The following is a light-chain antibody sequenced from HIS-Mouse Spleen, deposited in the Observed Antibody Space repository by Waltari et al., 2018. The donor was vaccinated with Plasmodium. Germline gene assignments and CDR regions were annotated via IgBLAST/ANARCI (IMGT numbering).Light chain of an antibody. Sequence: QPVLTQPPSSSASPGESARLTCTLPSDINVGSYNIYWYQQKPGSPPRYHLYYYSDTAKGQGSGVPSRYSGCKDASANTGIILIAGRQSEDEADYYCMIWPSNASGVFGGGTKLTVL. CDR3: MIWPSNASGV. CDR1: SDINVGSYN. CDR2: YYSDTAK. J-gene: IGLJ3*02. V-gene: IGLV5-37*01.